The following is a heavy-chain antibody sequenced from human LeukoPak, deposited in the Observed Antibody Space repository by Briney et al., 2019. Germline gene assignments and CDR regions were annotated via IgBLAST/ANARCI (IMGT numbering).Heavy chain of an antibody. CDR2: IYHSGST. J-gene: IGHJ5*02. D-gene: IGHD6-6*01. Sequence: SETLSLTCAVSGGSISSSNWWSWVRQPPGKGLEWIGEIYHSGSTNYNPSLKSRVTIPVDKSKNQFSLKLSSVTAADTAVYYCARGVGIAARRPQRYNWFDPWGQGTLVTVSS. CDR3: ARGVGIAARRPQRYNWFDP. CDR1: GGSISSSNW. V-gene: IGHV4-4*02.